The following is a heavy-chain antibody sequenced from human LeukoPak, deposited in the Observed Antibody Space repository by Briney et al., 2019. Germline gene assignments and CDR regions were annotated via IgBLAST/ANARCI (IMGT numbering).Heavy chain of an antibody. Sequence: PGGSLRLSCAASGFTFSSYWMHWVRQAPGKGLVWVSRINSDGSSTSYADSVKGRFTISRDNAKNSLYLQMNSLRAEDTALYYCAKDRRPTVSGGYFDLWGRGTLVIVSS. CDR3: AKDRRPTVSGGYFDL. V-gene: IGHV3-74*01. D-gene: IGHD3-10*01. CDR2: INSDGSST. CDR1: GFTFSSYW. J-gene: IGHJ2*01.